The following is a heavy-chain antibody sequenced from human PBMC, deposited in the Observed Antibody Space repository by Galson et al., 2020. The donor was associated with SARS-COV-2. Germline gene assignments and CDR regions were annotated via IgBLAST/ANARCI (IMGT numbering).Heavy chain of an antibody. CDR3: ARGPSSSWHTCDY. D-gene: IGHD6-13*01. J-gene: IGHJ4*02. V-gene: IGHV3-30-3*01. CDR2: ISYDGSNK. CDR1: GFTFSTYA. Sequence: GGSLRLPCTASGFTFSTYAMQWVRQAPGKGLEWVAIISYDGSNKYNADSVKGRFTITRDNSKNTLYLKMNSLRAEETAVYYCARGPSSSWHTCDYWGQGTLGTVSS.